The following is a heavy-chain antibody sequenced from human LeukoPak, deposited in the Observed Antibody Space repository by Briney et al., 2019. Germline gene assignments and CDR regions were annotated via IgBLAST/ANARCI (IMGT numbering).Heavy chain of an antibody. CDR3: ARHFAGPVHRYCSSTSCYFPYYFDY. D-gene: IGHD2-2*01. Sequence: SSETLSLTCTVSGGSISSSSYYCGWIRQPPGKGLEWIGSIYYSGSTYYNPSLKSRVTISVDTSKNQFSLKLSSVTAADTAVYYCARHFAGPVHRYCSSTSCYFPYYFDYWGQGTLVTVSS. J-gene: IGHJ4*02. CDR1: GGSISSSSYY. V-gene: IGHV4-39*01. CDR2: IYYSGST.